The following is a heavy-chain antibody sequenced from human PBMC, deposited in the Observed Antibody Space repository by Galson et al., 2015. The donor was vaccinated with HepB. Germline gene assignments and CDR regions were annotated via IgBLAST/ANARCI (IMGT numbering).Heavy chain of an antibody. Sequence: SLRLSCAASGFTFSSYGIHWARQAPGKGLEWVALIWYDGSDKYYADSVKGRFTISRDNFKNTLYLQMNSLRAEDTAVYYCARSFGGSGSYLDYWGQGTLVTVSS. V-gene: IGHV3-33*01. D-gene: IGHD3-10*01. J-gene: IGHJ4*02. CDR1: GFTFSSYG. CDR3: ARSFGGSGSYLDY. CDR2: IWYDGSDK.